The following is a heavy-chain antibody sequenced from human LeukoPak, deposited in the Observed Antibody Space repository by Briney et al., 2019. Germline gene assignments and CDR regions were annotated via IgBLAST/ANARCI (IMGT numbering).Heavy chain of an antibody. D-gene: IGHD3-10*01. V-gene: IGHV1-24*01. CDR2: FDPEDGET. CDR1: GYAFTTSD. CDR3: ATDSGRY. Sequence: ASVKVSCKASGYAFTTSDINWVRQAPGKGLEWMGGFDPEDGETIYAQKFQGRVTMTEDTSTDTAYMELSSLRSEDTAVYYCATDSGRYWGQGTLVTVSS. J-gene: IGHJ4*02.